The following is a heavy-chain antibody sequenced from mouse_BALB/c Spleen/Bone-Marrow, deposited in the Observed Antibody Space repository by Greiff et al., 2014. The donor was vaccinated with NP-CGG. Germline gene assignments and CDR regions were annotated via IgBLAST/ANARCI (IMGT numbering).Heavy chain of an antibody. D-gene: IGHD4-1*01. CDR2: IDPAKGNT. V-gene: IGHV14-3*02. CDR1: GFNIKDSY. J-gene: IGHJ3*01. CDR3: ARNCPFAY. Sequence: EVQLQQSGAELVKPGASVKLSCTASGFNIKDSYLHWVKQRPEQGLDWIGRIDPAKGNTNYDPKFQGKATITADTPSTTAYLQLSSLTSEDTAFYFCARNCPFAYWGQGTLVTVSA.